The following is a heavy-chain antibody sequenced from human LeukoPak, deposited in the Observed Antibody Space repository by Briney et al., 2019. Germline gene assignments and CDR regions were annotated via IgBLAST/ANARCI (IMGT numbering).Heavy chain of an antibody. D-gene: IGHD5-18*01. V-gene: IGHV3-23*01. J-gene: IGHJ4*02. CDR1: GFIFRNYG. CDR3: AKDLGWIQFGY. Sequence: GGSLRLSYAASGFIFRNYGMNWVRQPPGKGLEWVSGVSPNGETAYYADSVKGRFTISRDNSKNTVYLQVRSLRAEDTAVYYCAKDLGWIQFGYWGQGALVTVSS. CDR2: VSPNGETA.